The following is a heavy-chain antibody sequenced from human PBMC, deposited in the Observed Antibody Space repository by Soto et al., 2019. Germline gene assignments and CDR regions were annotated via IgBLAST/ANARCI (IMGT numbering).Heavy chain of an antibody. J-gene: IGHJ1*01. CDR3: AYGADGPLYFQY. CDR2: ITQSGGEI. Sequence: GGSLRLSCAASGFTFNSFAMSWVRQAPGKGLEWVANITQSGGEIYYLDSVKGRFTISRDNAKNSLYLLMNSLRAEDTAVYYCAYGADGPLYFQYWGQGTLVTVSS. CDR1: GFTFNSFA. D-gene: IGHD4-17*01. V-gene: IGHV3-7*01.